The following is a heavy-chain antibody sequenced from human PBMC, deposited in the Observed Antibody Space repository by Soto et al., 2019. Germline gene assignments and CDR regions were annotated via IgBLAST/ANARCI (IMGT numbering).Heavy chain of an antibody. D-gene: IGHD2-2*02. CDR2: ITSNGDST. CDR3: AKDSPSYTTSPFYFDS. J-gene: IGHJ4*02. Sequence: GGSLRLSCAAFGFDFNKYAMTWVRQAPGKGLQWVSSITSNGDSTYYADSVKGRFTTSRDNSKNTLYLQMNSLRADDTAVFYCAKDSPSYTTSPFYFDSWGQGTLVTVS. CDR1: GFDFNKYA. V-gene: IGHV3-23*01.